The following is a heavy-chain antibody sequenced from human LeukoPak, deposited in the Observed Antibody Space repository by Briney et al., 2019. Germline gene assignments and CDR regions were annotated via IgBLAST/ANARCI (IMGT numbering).Heavy chain of an antibody. J-gene: IGHJ5*02. CDR1: GFTFSSYW. CDR2: IKQDGSEE. CDR3: AAPPSHYDFWSGYPFDP. D-gene: IGHD3-3*01. Sequence: GGSLRLSCAASGFTFSSYWMSWVRQAPGKGLEWVANIKQDGSEEYYVDSVKGRFTISRDNAKTSLYLHMNSLRAEDTAVYYCAAPPSHYDFWSGYPFDPWGQGTLVTVSS. V-gene: IGHV3-7*01.